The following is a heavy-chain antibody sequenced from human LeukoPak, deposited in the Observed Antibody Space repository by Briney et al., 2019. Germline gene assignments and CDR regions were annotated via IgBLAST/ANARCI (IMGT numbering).Heavy chain of an antibody. Sequence: GGSLRLSCAASGFTFSTYTMYWVRHPPGKRLEWVSIIGSSGGGIHYADPVKGRFTISRDNSKNALYLQMNSLRVEDTAVYYCAIDPNWGTHSWGRGVLVTVSS. CDR3: AIDPNWGTHS. V-gene: IGHV3-23*01. D-gene: IGHD7-27*01. CDR2: IGSSGGGI. J-gene: IGHJ4*02. CDR1: GFTFSTYT.